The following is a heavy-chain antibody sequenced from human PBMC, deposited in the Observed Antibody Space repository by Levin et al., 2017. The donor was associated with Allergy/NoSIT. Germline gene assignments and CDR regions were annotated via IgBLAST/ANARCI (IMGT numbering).Heavy chain of an antibody. D-gene: IGHD5-18*01. CDR3: AKDITGYSYGTFDY. CDR1: GFTFDDYA. V-gene: IGHV3-9*01. CDR2: ISWNSGDI. J-gene: IGHJ4*02. Sequence: PGGSLRLSCATSGFTFDDYAMHWVRQVPGRGLEWVSGISWNSGDIGYADSVKGRFTISRDNAKRSLYLQMHSLRAEDTASYFCAKDITGYSYGTFDYWGQGTLVTVSS.